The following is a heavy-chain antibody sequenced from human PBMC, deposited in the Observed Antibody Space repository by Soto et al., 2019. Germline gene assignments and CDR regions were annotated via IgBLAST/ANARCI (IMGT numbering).Heavy chain of an antibody. Sequence: QVQLVQSGAEVKKPGASVKVSCKASGYTFTSDGVSWVRQAPEQGLEWMGWISGYNGNTNYAQRFRDRVTLTTDTSTSTAYMELRSLRSDDSAVYYCARDAHCGGAPGCRAMDVWGQGTTITVSS. D-gene: IGHD2-21*01. CDR1: GYTFTSDG. CDR3: ARDAHCGGAPGCRAMDV. J-gene: IGHJ6*02. V-gene: IGHV1-18*04. CDR2: ISGYNGNT.